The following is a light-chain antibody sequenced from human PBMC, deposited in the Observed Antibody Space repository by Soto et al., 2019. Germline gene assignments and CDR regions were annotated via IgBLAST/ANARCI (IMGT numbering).Light chain of an antibody. CDR2: GAS. J-gene: IGKJ1*01. V-gene: IGKV3-20*01. CDR3: QQYSSLWT. CDR1: QSVSNNY. Sequence: EIVLRQSPGTLSLSPGERAALSCRTSQSVSNNYLAWYQQKPGQAPRLLIYGASSRATGIPDRFSGSGSGTDFTLSISRLEPEDFAVYYCQQYSSLWTFGQGTKVDIK.